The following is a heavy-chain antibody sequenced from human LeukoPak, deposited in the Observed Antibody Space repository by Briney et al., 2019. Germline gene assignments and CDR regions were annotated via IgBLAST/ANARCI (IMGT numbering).Heavy chain of an antibody. CDR2: AYYRSNWFN. V-gene: IGHV6-1*01. J-gene: IGHJ5*02. Sequence: SQTLSLTRAISGDSVSSNSAAWNWIRQSPSRGLEWLGRAYYRSNWFNDFALSVKSRITINPDTSKNQFSLQLNSVTPEDTAVYYCAKNYGDSNWFDPWGQGTLVTVSS. CDR3: AKNYGDSNWFDP. CDR1: GDSVSSNSAA. D-gene: IGHD4-17*01.